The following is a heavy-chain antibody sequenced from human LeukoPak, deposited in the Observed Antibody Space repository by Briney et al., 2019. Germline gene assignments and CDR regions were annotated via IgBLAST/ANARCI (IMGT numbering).Heavy chain of an antibody. J-gene: IGHJ6*02. Sequence: GGSLRLSCAASGFTFSDYYMSWIRQAPGKGLEWVSYISSSGSTIYYADSVKGRFTISRDNAKNSLYLQMNSLRAEDTAVYYCARNMYDILTGTEPGYCYGMDVWGQGTTVTVSS. CDR2: ISSSGSTI. CDR1: GFTFSDYY. D-gene: IGHD3-9*01. CDR3: ARNMYDILTGTEPGYCYGMDV. V-gene: IGHV3-11*01.